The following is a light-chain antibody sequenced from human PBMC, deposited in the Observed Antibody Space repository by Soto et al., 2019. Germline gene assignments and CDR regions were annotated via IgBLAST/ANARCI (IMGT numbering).Light chain of an antibody. J-gene: IGLJ1*01. CDR2: DNE. CDR3: GTWDSSLDAYV. V-gene: IGLV1-51*01. CDR1: SPNIGNNY. Sequence: QSVLTQPPSVSAAPGQTVTISCSGNSPNIGNNYVSWYEQFPGRAPKLLIYDNEKRPSGISARFSGSKSGTSATLGITGLQTGDEADYYCGTWDSSLDAYVFGTGTKVTVL.